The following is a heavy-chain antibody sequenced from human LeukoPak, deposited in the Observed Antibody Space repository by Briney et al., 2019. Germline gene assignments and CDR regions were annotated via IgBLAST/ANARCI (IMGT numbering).Heavy chain of an antibody. D-gene: IGHD3-22*01. CDR3: ARYFYDSSGYYLHDAFDI. CDR1: GGSISSNSYY. Sequence: SETLSLTCTVSGGSISSNSYYWGWIRQPPGKGLEWIGSIYYSGSTNYNPSLKSRVTISVDTSKNQFSLKLSSVTAADTAVYYCARYFYDSSGYYLHDAFDIWGQGAMVTVSS. CDR2: IYYSGST. V-gene: IGHV4-39*07. J-gene: IGHJ3*02.